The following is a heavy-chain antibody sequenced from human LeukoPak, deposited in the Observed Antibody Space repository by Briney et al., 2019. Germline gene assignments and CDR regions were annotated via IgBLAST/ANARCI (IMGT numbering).Heavy chain of an antibody. J-gene: IGHJ4*02. CDR3: ARYGTMVRGFTKSPFDS. CDR1: GFTFSNFW. CDR2: IKEDGSEK. V-gene: IGHV3-7*01. D-gene: IGHD3-10*01. Sequence: GGSLRLSCAASGFTFSNFWMSWVRQAPGKGLEWVANIKEDGSEKYYVDSVKGRFTISRDNARDSLDLQMNSLRAEDTAVYYCARYGTMVRGFTKSPFDSWGQGTLVAVSS.